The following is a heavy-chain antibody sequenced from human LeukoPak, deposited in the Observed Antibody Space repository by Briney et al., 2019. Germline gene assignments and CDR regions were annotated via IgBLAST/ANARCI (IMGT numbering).Heavy chain of an antibody. CDR1: GFTFSSYA. D-gene: IGHD1-7*01. CDR3: ANGLELGLDP. V-gene: IGHV3-23*01. Sequence: PGGSLRLFCAASGFTFSSYAMSWVRQAEGKGLEWVSAISGSGGSTYYADSVKGPFTISRDNSKNTLYLQMNSLRAEDTAVYYCANGLELGLDPWGQGTLVTVSS. CDR2: ISGSGGST. J-gene: IGHJ5*02.